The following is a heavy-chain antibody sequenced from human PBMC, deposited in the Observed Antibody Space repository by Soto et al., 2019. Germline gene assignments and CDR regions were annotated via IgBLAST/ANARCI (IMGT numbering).Heavy chain of an antibody. CDR1: GGSISSYY. D-gene: IGHD5-18*01. V-gene: IGHV4-59*01. CDR2: IYYSGST. CDR3: ARVGYSYEYYFAY. Sequence: QVQLQESGPGLVKPSETLSLTCTVSGGSISSYYWSWIRQPPGKGLEWIGYIYYSGSTNYNPSLKSRVTISVDTSKNQFSLKRSTVTAADTAVYYCARVGYSYEYYFAYWGQGTLVTVSS. J-gene: IGHJ4*02.